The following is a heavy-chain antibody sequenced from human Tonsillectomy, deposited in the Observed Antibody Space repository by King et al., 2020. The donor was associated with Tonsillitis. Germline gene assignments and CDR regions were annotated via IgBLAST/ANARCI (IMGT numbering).Heavy chain of an antibody. CDR2: IKSKTDGGTT. D-gene: IGHD3-10*01. J-gene: IGHJ6*02. CDR3: TTSLWLGEVHYYYYGMDV. CDR1: GVTSSNAW. Sequence: VQLVESGGGLVKPGGSLRLSCAASGVTSSNAWMSWVRQAPGKGLEWVGLIKSKTDGGTTEYAATVKGRFTISRDDSKNTLYLQINSLKTQDTAVYYCTTSLWLGEVHYYYYGMDVWGQGTTVTVSS. V-gene: IGHV3-15*01.